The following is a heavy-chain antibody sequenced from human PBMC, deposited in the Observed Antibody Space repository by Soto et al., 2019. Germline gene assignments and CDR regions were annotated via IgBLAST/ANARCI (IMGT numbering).Heavy chain of an antibody. V-gene: IGHV2-5*02. Sequence: QITLKESGPPLVKPTQTPTLTCTFSGFSLSTSGVGVGWIRQPPGKALEWLALIYWDDDKRYSPSLKSRLTITKDTSKNQVVLTMTNMDPVDTATYYCAHRRNYGDYVDYWGQGTLVTVSS. CDR1: GFSLSTSGVG. CDR3: AHRRNYGDYVDY. CDR2: IYWDDDK. J-gene: IGHJ4*02. D-gene: IGHD4-17*01.